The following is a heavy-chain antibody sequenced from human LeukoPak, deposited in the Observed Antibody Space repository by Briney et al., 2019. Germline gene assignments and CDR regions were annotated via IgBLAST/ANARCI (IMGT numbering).Heavy chain of an antibody. CDR1: GYTFTNYD. CDR2: ISAYNGNT. Sequence: ASVKVSCKTSGYTFTNYDISWVRHTPGQGLEWMGWISAYNGNTNYAQKFQGRVTITTDISTSTAYMELRSLRSDDTAVYYCARVGYTYGHRDAFDIWGQGTTVTVSS. J-gene: IGHJ3*02. CDR3: ARVGYTYGHRDAFDI. V-gene: IGHV1-18*01. D-gene: IGHD3-10*01.